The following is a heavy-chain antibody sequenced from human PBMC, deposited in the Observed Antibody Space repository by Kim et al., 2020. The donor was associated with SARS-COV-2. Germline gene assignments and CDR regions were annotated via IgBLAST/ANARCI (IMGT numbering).Heavy chain of an antibody. CDR1: GFTFSDYY. CDR2: ISSSSSYT. J-gene: IGHJ1*01. CDR3: ARPGIAAAGLFQH. Sequence: GGSLRLSCAASGFTFSDYYMSWIRQAPGKGLEWVSYISSSSSYTNYADSVKGRFTISRDNAKNSLYLQMNSLRAEDTAVYYCARPGIAAAGLFQHWGQGTLVTVSS. D-gene: IGHD6-13*01. V-gene: IGHV3-11*03.